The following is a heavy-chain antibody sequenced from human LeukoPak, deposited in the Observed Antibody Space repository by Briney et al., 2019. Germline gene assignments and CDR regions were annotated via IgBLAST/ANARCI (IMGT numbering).Heavy chain of an antibody. J-gene: IGHJ6*03. CDR3: ARSTNYYYFYLDV. CDR1: GGSVNRYY. V-gene: IGHV4-59*02. Sequence: PSETLSLTCTVSGGSVNRYYWGWIRQPPGKGLEWIGFIYYSGAANYSPSLESRVTISIDTSRNQISLRLTSVTAADTAVYFCARSTNYYYFYLDVWGRGTTVTVSS. CDR2: IYYSGAA.